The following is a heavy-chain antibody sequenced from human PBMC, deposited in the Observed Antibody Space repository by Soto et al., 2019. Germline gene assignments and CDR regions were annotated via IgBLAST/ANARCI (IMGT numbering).Heavy chain of an antibody. Sequence: GGSLRLSCAASGFTFGGYSMNWVRQAPGKGLEWISYISSLSSPRYYAESVEGRFIISRDNAKNSLYLQMNSLRDEDTAVYFCVREDILGARSFDYWGQATRLTVS. J-gene: IGHJ4*02. CDR1: GFTFGGYS. V-gene: IGHV3-48*02. D-gene: IGHD1-26*01. CDR2: ISSLSSPR. CDR3: VREDILGARSFDY.